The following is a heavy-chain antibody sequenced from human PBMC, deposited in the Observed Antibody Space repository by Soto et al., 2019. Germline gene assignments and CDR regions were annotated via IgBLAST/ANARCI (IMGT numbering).Heavy chain of an antibody. D-gene: IGHD1-26*01. CDR1: GINFDDFA. CDR2: INWDSEDI. V-gene: IGHV3-9*01. J-gene: IGHJ4*02. CDR3: AKDTSPGFYDASGHLDS. Sequence: VQLVASGGGLVQPGGSRRLSCVVSGINFDDFAMHWVRQVPRKGLEWVSGINWDSEDIGYADSVKGRYTISRDNAKNSLYLQMNSLTADDAALYHCAKDTSPGFYDASGHLDSWGQGAPVTVSS.